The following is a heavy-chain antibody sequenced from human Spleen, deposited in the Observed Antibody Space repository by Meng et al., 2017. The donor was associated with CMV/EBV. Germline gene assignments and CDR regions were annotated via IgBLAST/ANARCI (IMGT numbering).Heavy chain of an antibody. CDR3: ARDLGELSFGFDP. CDR1: GYTFSGYY. V-gene: IGHV1-2*02. J-gene: IGHJ5*02. CDR2: INLHSGTT. D-gene: IGHD3-16*02. Sequence: ASVKVSCKASGYTFSGYYMHWVRQAPGQGLEWMGWINLHSGTTKYTQKSQGRVTMTGDTSISTAYMELSRLRSDDTAVYYCARDLGELSFGFDPWGQGTLVTVSS.